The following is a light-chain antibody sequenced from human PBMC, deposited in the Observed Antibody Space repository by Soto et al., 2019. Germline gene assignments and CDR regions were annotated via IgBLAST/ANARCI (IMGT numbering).Light chain of an antibody. V-gene: IGLV1-40*01. CDR3: QSYDSSLSGYV. CDR2: GDS. CDR1: SSNIGAGYD. Sequence: QSVLTQPPSVSGAPGQRGTISCTGSSSNIGAGYDFHWYQQLPGTAPKLLIYGDSNRPSGVPDRFSGSNSGTSASLAIPGLQAEDEADYYCQSYDSSLSGYVFGTGTKLTVL. J-gene: IGLJ1*01.